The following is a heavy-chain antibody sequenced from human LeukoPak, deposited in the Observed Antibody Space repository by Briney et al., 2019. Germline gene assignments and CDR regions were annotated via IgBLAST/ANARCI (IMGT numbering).Heavy chain of an antibody. CDR3: ASHTYYYDSSGYVYYYYYGMDV. Sequence: PSETLSLTCAVYGGSFSGYYWSWIRQPPGKGLEWIGEINHSGSTNYNPSLKSRVTISVDTSKNQFSLKLSSVTAADTAVCYCASHTYYYDSSGYVYYYYYGMDVWGQGTTVTVSS. CDR1: GGSFSGYY. CDR2: INHSGST. D-gene: IGHD3-22*01. V-gene: IGHV4-34*01. J-gene: IGHJ6*02.